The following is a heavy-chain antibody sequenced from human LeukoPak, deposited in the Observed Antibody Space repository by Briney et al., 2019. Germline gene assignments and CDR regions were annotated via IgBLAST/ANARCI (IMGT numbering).Heavy chain of an antibody. D-gene: IGHD4-23*01. Sequence: ASVKVSCKASGYTFTSYYMHWVRQAPGQGLEWMGIINPSGGSTSYAQKFQGRVTMTRDPSTSTVYMELSSLRSEDTAVYYCAGEDYGGNSFDYWGQGTLVTVSS. J-gene: IGHJ4*02. CDR3: AGEDYGGNSFDY. V-gene: IGHV1-46*01. CDR2: INPSGGST. CDR1: GYTFTSYY.